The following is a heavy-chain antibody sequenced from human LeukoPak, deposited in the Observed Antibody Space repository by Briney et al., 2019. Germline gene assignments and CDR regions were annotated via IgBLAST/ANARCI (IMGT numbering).Heavy chain of an antibody. V-gene: IGHV3-21*01. Sequence: SGGSLRLSCAASGFTFSSYSMNWVRQAPGKGLEWVSSISSSSSYIYYADSVKGRLTISRDNAKNSLYLQMNSLRAEDTAVYYCARDYYDSSGGVDAFDIWGQGTMVTVSS. CDR3: ARDYYDSSGGVDAFDI. J-gene: IGHJ3*02. CDR2: ISSSSSYI. CDR1: GFTFSSYS. D-gene: IGHD3-22*01.